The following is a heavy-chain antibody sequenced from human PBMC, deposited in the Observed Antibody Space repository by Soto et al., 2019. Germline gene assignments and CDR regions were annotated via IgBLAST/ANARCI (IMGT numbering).Heavy chain of an antibody. CDR1: GGSISSYY. Sequence: SETLSLTCTVSGGSISSYYWSWIRQPPGKGLEWIGYIYYSGSTNYNPSLKSRVTISVDTSKNQFSLKLSSVTAADTAVYYCARDIYYGSGSYYLNWFDPWGQGTLVTVSS. J-gene: IGHJ5*02. CDR3: ARDIYYGSGSYYLNWFDP. V-gene: IGHV4-59*01. D-gene: IGHD3-10*01. CDR2: IYYSGST.